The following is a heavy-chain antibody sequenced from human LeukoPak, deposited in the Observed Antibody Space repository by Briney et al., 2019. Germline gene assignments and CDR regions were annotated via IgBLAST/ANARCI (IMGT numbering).Heavy chain of an antibody. D-gene: IGHD2-2*01. CDR3: AKPAGYCSSTTCFKFDY. CDR2: IGGSGGST. J-gene: IGHJ4*02. V-gene: IGHV3-23*01. Sequence: GGSLRLSCAASGFTFSSYAMSWVRQAPGTGLEWVSAIGGSGGSTYYADSVKGRFTISRDNSKNTLYLQMNSLRAEDTAVYYCAKPAGYCSSTTCFKFDYWGQGTLVTVSS. CDR1: GFTFSSYA.